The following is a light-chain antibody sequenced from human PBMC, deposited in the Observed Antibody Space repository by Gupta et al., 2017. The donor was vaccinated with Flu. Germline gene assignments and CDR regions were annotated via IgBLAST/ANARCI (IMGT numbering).Light chain of an antibody. CDR3: QQYNNWPPR. CDR1: QSVSSN. V-gene: IGKV3-15*01. Sequence: SPATLSVSPGERVTLSCRTSQSVSSNLAWYQQKPGQAPRLLIYGASTRATGIPARFSGSGSGTEFTLTISSLQSEDFAVYYCQQYNNWPPRFGQGTKVEIK. J-gene: IGKJ1*01. CDR2: GAS.